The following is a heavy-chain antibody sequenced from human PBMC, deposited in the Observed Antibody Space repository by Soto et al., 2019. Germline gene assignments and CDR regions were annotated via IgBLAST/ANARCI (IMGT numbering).Heavy chain of an antibody. CDR3: GCRVEDISYDYYGMDV. Sequence: SETLSLTCAVSGGSVRSNNWWFWVRQPPGKGLEWIGEIHHRESANLNPSLKSRVTISVDRSKNEFSLKVKSVTAADTAVYYCGCRVEDISYDYYGMDVWGQGTTVTVSS. J-gene: IGHJ6*02. CDR1: GGSVRSNNW. D-gene: IGHD2-15*01. V-gene: IGHV4-4*02. CDR2: IHHRESA.